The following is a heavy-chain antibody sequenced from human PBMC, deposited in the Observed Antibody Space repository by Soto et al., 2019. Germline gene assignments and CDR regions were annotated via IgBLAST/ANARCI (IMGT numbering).Heavy chain of an antibody. CDR1: GFTFSSYS. CDR2: ISSSSSTI. Sequence: EVQLVESGGGLVQPGGSLRLSCAASGFTFSSYSMNWVRQAPGKGLEWVSYISSSSSTIYYADSVKGRFTISRDNAKNSLYLQMNSLRAEDTAVYYCARDPQERYCSSTSCYGDDAFDIWGQGTMLTVSS. V-gene: IGHV3-48*01. CDR3: ARDPQERYCSSTSCYGDDAFDI. D-gene: IGHD2-2*01. J-gene: IGHJ3*02.